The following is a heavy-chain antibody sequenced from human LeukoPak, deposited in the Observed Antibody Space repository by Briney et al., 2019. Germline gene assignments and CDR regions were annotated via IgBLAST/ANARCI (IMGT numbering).Heavy chain of an antibody. CDR2: INPNSGGT. J-gene: IGHJ3*02. CDR1: GYTFTGYY. D-gene: IGHD3-22*01. CDR3: AREMYYYDSSAYYQAGAFDI. V-gene: IGHV1-2*02. Sequence: ASVKVSCKASGYTFTGYYMHWVRQAPGQGLEWMGWINPNSGGTNYAQKFQGRVTMTRDTSISTAYMDLSRLRSDDTAVYYCAREMYYYDSSAYYQAGAFDIWGQGTMVTVSS.